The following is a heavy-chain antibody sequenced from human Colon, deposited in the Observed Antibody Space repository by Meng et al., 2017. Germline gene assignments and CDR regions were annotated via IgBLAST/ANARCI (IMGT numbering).Heavy chain of an antibody. CDR1: GGSISDYY. V-gene: IGHV4-4*07. Sequence: QVKLQESGPGLVKPSETLSLTCNVSGGSISDYYWNWIRQPVGKGLEWIGRIRGSGSTNFNPSLKSRVTMSVDTSKNQFSLKLYSVTAADTAVYFCARDHAPFDYGLSRPGLDPWGQGTLVTVSS. J-gene: IGHJ5*02. D-gene: IGHD4/OR15-4a*01. CDR2: IRGSGST. CDR3: ARDHAPFDYGLSRPGLDP.